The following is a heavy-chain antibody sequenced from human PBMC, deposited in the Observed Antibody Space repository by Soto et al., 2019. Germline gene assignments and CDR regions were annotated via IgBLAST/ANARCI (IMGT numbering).Heavy chain of an antibody. J-gene: IGHJ6*02. CDR3: ARDRPPGSLYGMDA. CDR2: ISADSGYT. V-gene: IGHV1-18*01. Sequence: QIQLVQSGGGVERPGASVTVSCEASGYIFTTYGLSWVRQTPAHGLEWMGWISADSGYTQYAQFLQDRLTMTRDTSTNTGYMELRDLTSDDTGICYCARDRPPGSLYGMDAWGQGTAVTVSS. CDR1: GYIFTTYG.